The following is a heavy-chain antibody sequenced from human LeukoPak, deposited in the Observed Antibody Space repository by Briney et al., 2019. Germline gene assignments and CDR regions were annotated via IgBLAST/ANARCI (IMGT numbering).Heavy chain of an antibody. D-gene: IGHD3-10*01. CDR1: GYTLTELS. CDR3: ATSGELSRPYYYYYMDV. Sequence: ASVKVSCKVSGYTLTELSMHWVRQAPGKGLEWMGGFDPEDGETIYAQKFQGRVTMTEDTSTDTAYMELSSLRSEDTAVYYCATSGELSRPYYYYYMDVWGKGTTVTVSS. V-gene: IGHV1-24*01. CDR2: FDPEDGET. J-gene: IGHJ6*03.